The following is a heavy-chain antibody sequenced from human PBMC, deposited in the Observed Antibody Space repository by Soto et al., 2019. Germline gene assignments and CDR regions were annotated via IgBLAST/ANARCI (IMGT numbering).Heavy chain of an antibody. V-gene: IGHV3-48*03. CDR3: PRVYEDYLLDAFDI. CDR1: EFTLSNYE. D-gene: IGHD4-17*01. CDR2: IGRRGSPI. J-gene: IGHJ3*02. Sequence: EAQLVESGGGLVQPGGSLRLSCAAFEFTLSNYEMDWVRQAPGKGLEWVSHIGRRGSPIYYADSVKGRFTISRDNAKNSVFLQMNSLRPEDTDVYYFPRVYEDYLLDAFDIWGQGTMFSVSS.